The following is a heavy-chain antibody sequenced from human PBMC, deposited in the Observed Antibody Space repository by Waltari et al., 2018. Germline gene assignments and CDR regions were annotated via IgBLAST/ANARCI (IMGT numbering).Heavy chain of an antibody. CDR1: GFSLTSYG. J-gene: IGHJ6*02. CDR2: RLYDVNNK. Sequence: QVQLVQSGGGVVQPGRSLRLSCAASGFSLTSYGIHWVRQAPGEGLGWVSVRLYDVNNKYYGDSGKGRFTLTRDRSKNTVFLQMDSLRGEDTAVYYCARDLAGTTTGHDNGMDVWGQGTTVTVS. V-gene: IGHV3-33*05. CDR3: ARDLAGTTTGHDNGMDV. D-gene: IGHD1-1*01.